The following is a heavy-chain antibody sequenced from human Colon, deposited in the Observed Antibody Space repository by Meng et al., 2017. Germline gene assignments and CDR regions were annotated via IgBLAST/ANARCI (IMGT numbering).Heavy chain of an antibody. CDR3: AREGSKAVAGHFDY. V-gene: IGHV3-11*04. CDR2: ISSSGDTI. J-gene: IGHJ4*02. D-gene: IGHD6-19*01. Sequence: GESLKISCAASGSTFSNYDIHWLRQAPGKGLEWISYISSSGDTIYYADSVKGRFTISRDNAENSLYLQMNSLRAEDTAVYYCAREGSKAVAGHFDYWGQGTLVTVSS. CDR1: GSTFSNYD.